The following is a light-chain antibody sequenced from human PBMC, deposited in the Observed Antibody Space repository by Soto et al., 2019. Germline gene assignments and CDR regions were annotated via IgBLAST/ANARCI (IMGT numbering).Light chain of an antibody. CDR3: QTWGTGIVI. J-gene: IGLJ2*01. Sequence: QAVLTQSPSAYASLAASVKLTCILSSGHSSYAIAWHQQQPEKGPRYLMKLNSDGSHSKGDGIPDRFSGSSSGAERYLTISSLQSEDEADYYCQTWGTGIVIFGGGTKLTVL. CDR2: LNSDGSH. V-gene: IGLV4-69*01. CDR1: SGHSSYA.